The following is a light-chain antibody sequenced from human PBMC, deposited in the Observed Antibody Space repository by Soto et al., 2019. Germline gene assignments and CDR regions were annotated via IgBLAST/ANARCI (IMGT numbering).Light chain of an antibody. V-gene: IGKV1-5*03. CDR3: QQYNNYWT. CDR2: KAS. Sequence: DIQMTQSPSTLSASVGDRVTITCRASQSISSWLAWYQQKPGKAPKLLIYKASSLESGVPSRFSGRRSVTAFTITISSLQPDDFATYYCQQYNNYWTFGQGTKVEIK. J-gene: IGKJ1*01. CDR1: QSISSW.